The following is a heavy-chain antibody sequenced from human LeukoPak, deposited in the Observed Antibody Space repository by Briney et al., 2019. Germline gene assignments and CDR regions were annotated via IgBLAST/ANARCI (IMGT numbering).Heavy chain of an antibody. CDR3: AKVFDFWSSYHQYYFDY. Sequence: GGSLRLSCAASGFTFSNYWMIWVRQAPGKGLEWVSAISGSGGGTYYADSVKGRFTISRDNSKNTLYLQMNSLRAEDTAVYYCAKVFDFWSSYHQYYFDYWGQGTLVTVSS. V-gene: IGHV3-23*01. D-gene: IGHD3-3*01. J-gene: IGHJ4*02. CDR1: GFTFSNYW. CDR2: ISGSGGGT.